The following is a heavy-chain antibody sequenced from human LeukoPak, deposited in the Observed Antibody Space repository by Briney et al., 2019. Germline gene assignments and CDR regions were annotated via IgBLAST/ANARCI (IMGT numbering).Heavy chain of an antibody. CDR2: INPNSGGT. D-gene: IGHD3-22*01. J-gene: IGHJ5*02. CDR3: ARETSDYYDSSGYYLNWFDP. CDR1: GYTFTGYY. V-gene: IGHV1-2*02. Sequence: ASVKVSCKASGYTFTGYYMHWVRQAPGQGLEWMGWINPNSGGTNYAQKFQGRVTMTRDTSISTAYMVLSRLRSDDTAVYYCARETSDYYDSSGYYLNWFDPWGQGTLVTVSS.